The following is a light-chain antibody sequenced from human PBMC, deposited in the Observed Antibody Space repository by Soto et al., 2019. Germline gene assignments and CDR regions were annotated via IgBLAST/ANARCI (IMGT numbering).Light chain of an antibody. V-gene: IGKV3-20*01. CDR3: HQYGISPPRT. J-gene: IGKJ1*01. CDR1: QSVSNTY. Sequence: ILLTQSPGTLSLSPGERATLSCRATQSVSNTYLAWYQQKPGQAPRLLLYGASNRATGIPDRFSGSGSGTDLTLTISRLEPEDFAVYYCHQYGISPPRTFGQGTNVDIK. CDR2: GAS.